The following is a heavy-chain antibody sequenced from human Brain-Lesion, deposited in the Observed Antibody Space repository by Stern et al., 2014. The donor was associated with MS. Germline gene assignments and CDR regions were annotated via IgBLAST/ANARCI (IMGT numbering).Heavy chain of an antibody. V-gene: IGHV1-24*01. CDR3: ATLSPGAGGNYYRHFDY. D-gene: IGHD1-26*01. J-gene: IGHJ4*02. CDR2: FDPEDGET. CDR1: GYTLTALY. Sequence: QVQLVESGAEVKKPGASVKVSCKVSGYTLTALYMHWVRQAPRQGLEWVGGFDPEDGETIYAQKFQGRVTMTEDTSTDTAYMELSSLRSEDTAVYYCATLSPGAGGNYYRHFDYWGQGTLVTVSS.